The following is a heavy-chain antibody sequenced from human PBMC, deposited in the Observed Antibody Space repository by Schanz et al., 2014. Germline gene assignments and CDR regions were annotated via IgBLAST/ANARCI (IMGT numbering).Heavy chain of an antibody. CDR3: AKGRFGELSAFDI. CDR1: EFTFSTDA. CDR2: ISASGGDT. Sequence: DVHLLESRGGLVQPGGSLRLSCAASEFTFSTDAMSWVRQAPGKGLEWLSVISASGGDTYYADSVKGRFTISRDISKNTLYLQMGSLRAEDTAVYYCAKGRFGELSAFDIWGQGTMXTVSS. J-gene: IGHJ3*02. V-gene: IGHV3-23*01. D-gene: IGHD3-10*01.